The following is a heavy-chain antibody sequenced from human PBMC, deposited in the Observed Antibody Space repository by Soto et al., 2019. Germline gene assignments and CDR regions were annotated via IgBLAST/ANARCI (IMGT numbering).Heavy chain of an antibody. CDR3: TRAPIYYYDSSGQGAFDI. D-gene: IGHD3-22*01. Sequence: EVQLVESGGGLVQPGRSLRLSCTASGFTFGDYAMSWVRQAPGKGLEWVGVIRSKAYGGTTEYAASVKGRFTISRDDSKSIAYLQMNSLKTEDTAVYYCTRAPIYYYDSSGQGAFDIWGQGTMVTVSS. CDR2: IRSKAYGGTT. CDR1: GFTFGDYA. V-gene: IGHV3-49*04. J-gene: IGHJ3*02.